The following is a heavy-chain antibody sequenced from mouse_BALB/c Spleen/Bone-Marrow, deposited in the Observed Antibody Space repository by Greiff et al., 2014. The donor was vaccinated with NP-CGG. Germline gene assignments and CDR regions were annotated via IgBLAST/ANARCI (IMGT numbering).Heavy chain of an antibody. Sequence: VQGVESGAELMKPGASVKISCKATGYTFSNYWMEWVKQRPGHGLEWIGEILPRSGSTNYNEKFTGKATFTADTSSNTAYLQLSSLTSADSAVYYCASGDYFDYWGQGTTLTVSS. CDR1: GYTFSNYW. CDR2: ILPRSGST. CDR3: ASGDYFDY. J-gene: IGHJ2*01. V-gene: IGHV1-9*01.